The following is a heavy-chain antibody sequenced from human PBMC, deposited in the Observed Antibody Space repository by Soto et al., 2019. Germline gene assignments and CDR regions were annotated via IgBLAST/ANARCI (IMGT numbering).Heavy chain of an antibody. CDR3: ARGGYSGSYYHYYGMDV. D-gene: IGHD1-26*01. V-gene: IGHV3-33*01. J-gene: IGHJ6*02. Sequence: QVQLVESGGGVVQPGRSLRLSCAASGFTFSSYGMHWVRQAPGKGLEWVAVIWYDGSNKYYADSVKGRFTISRDNSKNTLYLQMNSLRAEDTAVYYCARGGYSGSYYHYYGMDVWGQGTTVTVSS. CDR2: IWYDGSNK. CDR1: GFTFSSYG.